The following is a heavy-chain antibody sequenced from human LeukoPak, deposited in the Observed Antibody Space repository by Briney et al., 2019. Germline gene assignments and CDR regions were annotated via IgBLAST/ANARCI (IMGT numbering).Heavy chain of an antibody. J-gene: IGHJ2*01. CDR3: ARLNSGYYDFWSGYWRSFSYFDL. CDR1: GFTFSDYY. Sequence: GGSLRLSCAASGFTFSDYYMSWIRQAPGKGLEWVSYISSSGSTIYYAGSVKGRFTISRDNAKNSLYLQMNSLRAEDTAVYYCARLNSGYYDFWSGYWRSFSYFDLWGRGTLVTVSS. V-gene: IGHV3-11*04. D-gene: IGHD3-3*01. CDR2: ISSSGSTI.